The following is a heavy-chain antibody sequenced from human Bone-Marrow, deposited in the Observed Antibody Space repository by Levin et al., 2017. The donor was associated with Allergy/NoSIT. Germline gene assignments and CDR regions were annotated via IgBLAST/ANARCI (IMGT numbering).Heavy chain of an antibody. J-gene: IGHJ5*02. CDR2: IKWNGYSS. Sequence: SCAASGFTFDEYGMSWVRQAPGKGLEWIAGIKWNGYSSGYADSVRGRFTISRDDAKNSLYLQMNSLRAEDTAVYYCAREKDSGYELGWFDPWGQGIQVTVSS. D-gene: IGHD5-12*01. CDR1: GFTFDEYG. V-gene: IGHV3-20*04. CDR3: AREKDSGYELGWFDP.